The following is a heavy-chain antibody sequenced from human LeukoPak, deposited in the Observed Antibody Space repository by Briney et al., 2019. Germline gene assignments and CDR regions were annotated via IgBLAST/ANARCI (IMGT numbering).Heavy chain of an antibody. CDR3: ARDFFRIAARPWHAFDI. V-gene: IGHV3-30-3*01. J-gene: IGHJ3*02. CDR1: GFTFSSYA. Sequence: GGSLRLSCAASGFTFSSYAMHWVRQAPGKGLEWVAVISYDGSNKYYADSVKGRFTISRDNSKNTLYLQMNSLRAEDTAVYYCARDFFRIAARPWHAFDIRGQGTMVTVSS. D-gene: IGHD6-6*01. CDR2: ISYDGSNK.